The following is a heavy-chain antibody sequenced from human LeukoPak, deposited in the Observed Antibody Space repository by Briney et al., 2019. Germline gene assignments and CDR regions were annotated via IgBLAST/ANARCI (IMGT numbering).Heavy chain of an antibody. V-gene: IGHV3-23*01. CDR2: ISNSGATT. CDR1: GFTFSDYA. J-gene: IGHJ3*02. Sequence: GGSLRLSCAASGFTFSDYAMTWVRQAPGQGLEWVSAISNSGATTYYEDSVKGRFTISRDNSRSTLYLQMNSLRAEDTAVYYCARSFYDFLNGPYEEAFDMWGQGTMVTVSS. D-gene: IGHD3-3*01. CDR3: ARSFYDFLNGPYEEAFDM.